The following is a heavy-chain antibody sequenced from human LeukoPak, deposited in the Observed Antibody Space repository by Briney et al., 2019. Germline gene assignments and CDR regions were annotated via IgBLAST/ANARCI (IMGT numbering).Heavy chain of an antibody. J-gene: IGHJ6*03. D-gene: IGHD3-9*01. Sequence: SETLSLTCAVYGGSFSTYSWSWIRQPPGKGLEWIGEINHSGSTNYNPSLKSRVTISVDTSKNQFSLKLSSVTAADTAVYYCARLRRGYYDILTGYDYYYYMDVWGKGTTVTISS. CDR2: INHSGST. CDR3: ARLRRGYYDILTGYDYYYYMDV. CDR1: GGSFSTYS. V-gene: IGHV4-34*01.